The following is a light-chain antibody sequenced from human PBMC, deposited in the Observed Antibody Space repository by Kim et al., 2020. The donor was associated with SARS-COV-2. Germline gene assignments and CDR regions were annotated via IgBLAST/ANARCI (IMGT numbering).Light chain of an antibody. CDR2: AAS. CDR1: QSISTY. J-gene: IGKJ4*01. CDR3: QQSHTAPLLT. V-gene: IGKV1-39*01. Sequence: DIQMTQSPSSLAASVGDRVTIACRASQSISTYLNWYQQKPGKAPKLLIYAASSLRSGVPSRFSGSGSGTDFTLTISSLQPEDFGTYYCQQSHTAPLLTFGGGTKVDIK.